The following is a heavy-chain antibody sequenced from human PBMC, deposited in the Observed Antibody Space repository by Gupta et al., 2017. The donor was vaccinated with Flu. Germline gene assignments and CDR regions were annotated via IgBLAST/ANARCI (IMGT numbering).Heavy chain of an antibody. CDR1: GFTFSSYS. D-gene: IGHD2-15*01. V-gene: IGHV3-21*01. Sequence: EVQLVESGGGLVKPGGSLRLPCAASGFTFSSYSMNWVRQAPGKGLEWVSSISSSSSYIYYADSVKGRFTISRNNAKNSLYLQMNSLRAEDTAVYYCARGLGYCSGGSCPRDPYFDYWGQGTLVTVSS. J-gene: IGHJ4*02. CDR3: ARGLGYCSGGSCPRDPYFDY. CDR2: ISSSSSYI.